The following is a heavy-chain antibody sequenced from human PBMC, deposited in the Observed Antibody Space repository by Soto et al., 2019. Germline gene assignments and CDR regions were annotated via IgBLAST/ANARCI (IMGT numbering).Heavy chain of an antibody. V-gene: IGHV3-30*18. J-gene: IGHJ3*02. CDR2: ISYDGSNK. Sequence: GESLKISCAASGFTFSSYGMHWVRQAPGKGLEWVAVISYDGSNKYYSDSVKGRFTISRDNSKNTLYLQMNSLRAEDTAVYYCAKEAKLYYDYVWGSYRYGDAFDIWGQGTMVTVSS. D-gene: IGHD3-16*02. CDR3: AKEAKLYYDYVWGSYRYGDAFDI. CDR1: GFTFSSYG.